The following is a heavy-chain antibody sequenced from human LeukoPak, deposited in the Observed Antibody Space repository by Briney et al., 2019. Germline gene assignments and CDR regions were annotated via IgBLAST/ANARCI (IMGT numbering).Heavy chain of an antibody. V-gene: IGHV4-31*03. Sequence: SETLSLTCTVSGGSISSGGYYWSWIRQHPGKGLEWIGYIYYSGSTYYNPSLKSRVTISVDTSKNQFSLKLSSVAAADTAVYYCARAPPTYYYDSSGYSPFDYWGQGTLVTVSS. D-gene: IGHD3-22*01. J-gene: IGHJ4*02. CDR1: GGSISSGGYY. CDR2: IYYSGST. CDR3: ARAPPTYYYDSSGYSPFDY.